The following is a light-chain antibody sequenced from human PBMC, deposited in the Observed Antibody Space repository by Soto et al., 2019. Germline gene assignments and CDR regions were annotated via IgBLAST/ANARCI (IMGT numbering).Light chain of an antibody. CDR3: QQYEKWLIT. CDR2: GIS. Sequence: EIVLTQSPGTLSLSPGEGATLACRASQSIPTTYFAWYQQKPGQTPRLLIYGISTRATGVPDRFSGSGSGTEFSLTISSLQSEDFAVYYCQQYEKWLITFGQGTRLEIK. J-gene: IGKJ5*01. CDR1: QSIPTTY. V-gene: IGKV3-20*01.